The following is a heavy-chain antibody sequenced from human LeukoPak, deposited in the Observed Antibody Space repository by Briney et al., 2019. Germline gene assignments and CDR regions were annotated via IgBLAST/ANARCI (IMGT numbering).Heavy chain of an antibody. V-gene: IGHV5-51*01. D-gene: IGHD1-26*01. Sequence: GESLKISCKGSGYSFTNYWIGWVRQMPGKGLEGMGIIYPGDSDTRYIPSFQGQVTISAAKSINTAYLQWSSLKASDTAMYYCARRVDSYWFFDYWGQGTLVTVSS. CDR2: IYPGDSDT. CDR1: GYSFTNYW. CDR3: ARRVDSYWFFDY. J-gene: IGHJ4*02.